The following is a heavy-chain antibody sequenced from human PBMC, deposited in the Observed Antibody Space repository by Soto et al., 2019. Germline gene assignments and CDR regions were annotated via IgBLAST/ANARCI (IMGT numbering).Heavy chain of an antibody. CDR3: ARTKCSGGSCYSWSLDY. Sequence: LTCTVSGGSITTGGYYWSWIRQLPGKGLEWIGHRYYSESTYYNPSLKSRVSISLDTSKNQFSLKLSFVTAADTAMYYCARTKCSGGSCYSWSLDYWGQGTPVTVSS. CDR2: RYYSEST. V-gene: IGHV4-31*02. J-gene: IGHJ4*02. CDR1: GGSITTGGYY. D-gene: IGHD2-15*01.